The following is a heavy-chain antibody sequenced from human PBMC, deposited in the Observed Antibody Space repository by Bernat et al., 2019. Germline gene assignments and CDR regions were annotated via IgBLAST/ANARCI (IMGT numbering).Heavy chain of an antibody. J-gene: IGHJ4*02. CDR3: VGLGANSV. CDR2: IYDGGST. CDR1: GFTFSSYG. D-gene: IGHD4/OR15-4a*01. Sequence: VQLVESGGGVVQPGRSLRPSCAASGFTFSSYGMHWVRQAPGKGLEWVSLIYDGGSTIYADSVKGRFTICREKSKNIVDLQMNSVTAEDTAVDYCVGLGANSVWGQGTLVTVSS. V-gene: IGHV3-66*04.